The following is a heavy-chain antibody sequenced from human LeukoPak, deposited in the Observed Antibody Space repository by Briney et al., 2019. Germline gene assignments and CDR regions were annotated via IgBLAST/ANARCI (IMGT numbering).Heavy chain of an antibody. J-gene: IGHJ5*02. Sequence: ASVKVSCKASGYTFTSYGISWVRQAPGQGLEWMGWTSAYNGNTNYAQKLQGRVTMTTDTSTSTAYMELRSLRSDDTAVYYCARDLVNESAAGPTYNWFDPWGQGTLVTVSS. D-gene: IGHD6-13*01. CDR2: TSAYNGNT. CDR3: ARDLVNESAAGPTYNWFDP. V-gene: IGHV1-18*01. CDR1: GYTFTSYG.